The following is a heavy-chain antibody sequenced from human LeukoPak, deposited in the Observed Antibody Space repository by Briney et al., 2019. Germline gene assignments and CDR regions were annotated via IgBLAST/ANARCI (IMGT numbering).Heavy chain of an antibody. CDR2: ISGAGGST. CDR3: VRGLVIFEY. V-gene: IGHV3-23*01. J-gene: IGHJ4*02. CDR1: GFTFSNYA. D-gene: IGHD5/OR15-5a*01. Sequence: GGSLRLSCTSSGFTFSNYAMTWVRQAPGKGLEWVSTISGAGGSTYYADSVEGRFTISRDNSKNTLSLQMNSLRAEDTAIYYCVRGLVIFEYWGQGTLVTVSS.